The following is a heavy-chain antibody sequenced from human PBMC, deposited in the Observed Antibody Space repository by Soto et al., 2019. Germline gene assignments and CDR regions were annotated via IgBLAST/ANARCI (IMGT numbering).Heavy chain of an antibody. CDR2: VYHTGTT. J-gene: IGHJ4*02. V-gene: IGHV4-59*01. CDR1: GASITTYY. Sequence: SETLSLTCDVSGASITTYYWSWIRQAPGKGLEWIGNVYHTGTTDYNSSLKSRVTISVDTSKNQFSLNMNSVTAADTAVYYCARRLFGSGWTLDSWGQGALVTVSA. D-gene: IGHD6-19*01. CDR3: ARRLFGSGWTLDS.